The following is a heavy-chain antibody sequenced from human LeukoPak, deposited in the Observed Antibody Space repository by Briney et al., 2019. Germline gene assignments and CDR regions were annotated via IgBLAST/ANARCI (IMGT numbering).Heavy chain of an antibody. CDR1: GFTFSSYA. Sequence: GESLRLSCAASGFTFSSYAMSWVRQAPGKGLEWVSAISGSGGSTYYADSVKGRFTISRDNSKNTLYLQMNSLRAEDTAVYYCAKDLWLNQLLPIPNWFDPWGQGTLVTVSS. CDR3: AKDLWLNQLLPIPNWFDP. V-gene: IGHV3-23*01. D-gene: IGHD2-2*01. CDR2: ISGSGGST. J-gene: IGHJ5*02.